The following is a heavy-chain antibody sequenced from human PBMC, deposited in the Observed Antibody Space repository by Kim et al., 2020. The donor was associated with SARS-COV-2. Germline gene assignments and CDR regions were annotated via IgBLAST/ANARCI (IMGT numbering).Heavy chain of an antibody. J-gene: IGHJ5*02. Sequence: YYNPSLQGRVTIYVDTSKNPFSLKLSSVTAADTAVYYCARHEYPVYWFDPWGQGTLVTVSS. V-gene: IGHV4-39*01. CDR3: ARHEYPVYWFDP.